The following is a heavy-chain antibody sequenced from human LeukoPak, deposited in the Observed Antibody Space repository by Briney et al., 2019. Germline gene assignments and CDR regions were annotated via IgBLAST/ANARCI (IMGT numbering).Heavy chain of an antibody. Sequence: GGSLRLSCAASGFTFSSYAMHWVRQAPGKGLEWVAVISYGGSNKYYADSVKGRFTISRDNSKNTLYLQMNSLRAEDTAVYYCARAAIGGYSSGWFKDYWGQGTLVTVSS. CDR2: ISYGGSNK. CDR1: GFTFSSYA. D-gene: IGHD6-19*01. J-gene: IGHJ4*02. CDR3: ARAAIGGYSSGWFKDY. V-gene: IGHV3-30-3*01.